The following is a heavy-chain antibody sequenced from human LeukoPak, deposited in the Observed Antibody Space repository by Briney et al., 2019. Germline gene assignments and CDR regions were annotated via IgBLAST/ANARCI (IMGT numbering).Heavy chain of an antibody. CDR1: GFTFSSYA. CDR2: ISGSGGST. D-gene: IGHD1-26*01. V-gene: IGHV3-23*01. Sequence: PGGSLRLSCAASGFTFSSYAMSWVRQAPGKGLEWVSAISGSGGSTYYADSVKGRFTISRDNSKNTLYLQTNSLRAEDTAVYYCAKDHRGGSYYDFDYWGQGTLVTVSS. J-gene: IGHJ4*02. CDR3: AKDHRGGSYYDFDY.